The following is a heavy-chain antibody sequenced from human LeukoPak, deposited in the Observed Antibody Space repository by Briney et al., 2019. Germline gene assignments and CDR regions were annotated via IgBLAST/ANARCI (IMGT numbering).Heavy chain of an antibody. J-gene: IGHJ4*02. CDR3: ARDAPMGYDILPGYFDGY. Sequence: GASVKVSCTASGYTFTGYYMHWVRQAPGQGLEWMGWINPNSGGTNYAQKFQGRVTMTRDTSISTAYMELSRLRSDDTAVYYCARDAPMGYDILPGYFDGYWGQGTLVTVSS. CDR1: GYTFTGYY. V-gene: IGHV1-2*02. D-gene: IGHD3-9*01. CDR2: INPNSGGT.